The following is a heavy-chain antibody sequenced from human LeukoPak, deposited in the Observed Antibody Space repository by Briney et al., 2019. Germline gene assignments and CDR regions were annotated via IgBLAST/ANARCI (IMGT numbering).Heavy chain of an antibody. CDR1: GLTFSSYA. J-gene: IGHJ5*02. CDR2: ITGSGTNT. D-gene: IGHD3-16*01. V-gene: IGHV3-23*01. Sequence: GGSLRLSCAASGLTFSSYAMGWVRQGPGKGLDWVSTITGSGTNTYYADSAKGRFTISRDNSKNTLYLQMNSLRAEDTAIYYSAQSRGGWFDPWGQGTLVTVSS. CDR3: AQSRGGWFDP.